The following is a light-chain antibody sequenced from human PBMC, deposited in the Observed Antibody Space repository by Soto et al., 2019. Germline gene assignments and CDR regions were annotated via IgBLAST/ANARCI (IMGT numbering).Light chain of an antibody. CDR2: GAS. CDR3: QQYNNWPRT. V-gene: IGKV3-15*01. Sequence: EIVMTQSPATLSGSPGERATLSCRASQSVNSHLAWYHQKPGQAPRLLIYGASTRATGIPARFSGSGSGIEFTLTISSLQSEDFAVYYCQQYNNWPRTFGQGTKVEIK. J-gene: IGKJ1*01. CDR1: QSVNSH.